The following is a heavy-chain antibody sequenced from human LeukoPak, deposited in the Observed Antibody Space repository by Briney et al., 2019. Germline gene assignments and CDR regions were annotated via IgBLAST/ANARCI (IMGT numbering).Heavy chain of an antibody. CDR2: IYSSGTT. D-gene: IGHD3/OR15-3a*01. CDR1: GGSLHRSF. CDR3: GRRPAVDGPIDS. J-gene: IGHJ4*02. V-gene: IGHV4-59*01. Sequence: PSETLSLTCVVSGGSLHRSFWTWVRQPPGKGLEWIGLIYSSGTTDYSPSLKSRLTISIDTSKNQFSLRLASVTTADTAVYYCGRRPAVDGPIDSWGQGTLVAVSS.